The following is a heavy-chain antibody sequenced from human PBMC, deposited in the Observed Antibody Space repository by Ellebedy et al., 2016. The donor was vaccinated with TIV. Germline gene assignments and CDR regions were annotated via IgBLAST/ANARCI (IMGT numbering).Heavy chain of an antibody. V-gene: IGHV3-30*18. CDR3: AKDTTGAVAGNLHAFDI. J-gene: IGHJ3*02. CDR1: RFTFKNYG. Sequence: GGSLRLSXAASRFTFKNYGLHWVRQAPGKGLEWVAVISYDGNSEYYGDSVKGRFTISRDNSKNTLYLQMNSLRTEDTAIYYCAKDTTGAVAGNLHAFDIWGKGTMVTVSS. CDR2: ISYDGNSE. D-gene: IGHD6-19*01.